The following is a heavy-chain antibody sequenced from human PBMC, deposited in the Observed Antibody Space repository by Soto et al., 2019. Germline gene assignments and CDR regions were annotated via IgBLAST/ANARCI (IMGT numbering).Heavy chain of an antibody. D-gene: IGHD2-21*01. CDR3: ARDSLAQDY. J-gene: IGHJ4*02. CDR1: GLNFSYYS. Sequence: GGPMRLSCTAAGLNFSYYSMNWVRQAPGKGLEWVSYISTGSTTIYYADSVKGRFTISRDNAKNSLYLQMNSLRAEDTAVYYCARDSLAQDYWGQGTLVTVSS. CDR2: ISTGSTTI. V-gene: IGHV3-48*01.